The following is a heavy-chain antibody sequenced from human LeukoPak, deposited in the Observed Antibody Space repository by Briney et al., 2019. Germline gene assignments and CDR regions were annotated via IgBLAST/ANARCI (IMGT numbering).Heavy chain of an antibody. Sequence: GGSLRLSCAASGFRFSDFTMTWVRQAPGKGPEWVSAIGGRGGSTYYADSLGGRFTISKDNSKDMVYLQMNSLKVEDTATYYCGKEGGAWGQGTKVTVSS. D-gene: IGHD3-16*01. CDR3: GKEGGA. CDR1: GFRFSDFT. CDR2: IGGRGGST. V-gene: IGHV3-23*01. J-gene: IGHJ5*02.